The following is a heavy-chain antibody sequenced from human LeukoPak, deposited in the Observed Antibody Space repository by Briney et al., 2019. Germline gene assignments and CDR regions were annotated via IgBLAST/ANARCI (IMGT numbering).Heavy chain of an antibody. CDR3: ASSGYVYGIDY. CDR1: GFPFSNYW. Sequence: PGGSLRLSCAASGFPFSNYWMSWVRQAPGKGLEWVANIKQDGSETYYVDSVEGRFTISRDNAKNSLYLQMNGLRAEDTAVYYCASSGYVYGIDYWGQGALVTVSS. J-gene: IGHJ4*02. V-gene: IGHV3-7*02. D-gene: IGHD3-22*01. CDR2: IKQDGSET.